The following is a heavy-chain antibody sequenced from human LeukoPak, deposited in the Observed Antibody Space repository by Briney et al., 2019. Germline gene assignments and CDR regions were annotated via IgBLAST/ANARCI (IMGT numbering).Heavy chain of an antibody. CDR1: GGSISSYY. D-gene: IGHD6-19*01. CDR3: ARRDAAVAGDESYFDY. V-gene: IGHV4-59*01. J-gene: IGHJ4*02. CDR2: IYYSGST. Sequence: SETLSLTCTVSGGSISSYYWSWIRQPPGRGLEWIGYIYYSGSTNYNPSLKSRVTISVDTSKNQFSLKLSSVTAADTAVYYCARRDAAVAGDESYFDYWGQGTLSPSPQ.